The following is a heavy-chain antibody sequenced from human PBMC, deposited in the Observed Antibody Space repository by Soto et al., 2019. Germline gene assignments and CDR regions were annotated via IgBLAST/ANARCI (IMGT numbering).Heavy chain of an antibody. V-gene: IGHV4-30-4*01. CDR1: GGSISSGDYY. J-gene: IGHJ5*02. CDR3: ARAPNLYLAPFGWIDP. CDR2: IYYSGST. Sequence: PSETLSLTCTVSGGSISSGDYYWSWIRQPPGKGLEWIGYIYYSGSTYYNPSLKSRVTISVDTSKNQFSLKLSSVTAADTAVYYCARAPNLYLAPFGWIDPWGQGTLVTVSS. D-gene: IGHD3-16*01.